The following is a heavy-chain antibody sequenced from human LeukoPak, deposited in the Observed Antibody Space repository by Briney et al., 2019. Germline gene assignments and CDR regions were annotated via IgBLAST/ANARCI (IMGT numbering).Heavy chain of an antibody. CDR1: GYTFTSYD. V-gene: IGHV1-69*04. D-gene: IGHD4-11*01. J-gene: IGHJ6*02. CDR3: ARDMTNYYYYYGMDV. CDR2: IIPILGIA. Sequence: SVKVSCKASGYTFTSYDINWVRQAPGQGLEWMGRIIPILGIANYAQKFQGRVTITADKSTSTAYMELSSPRSEDTAVYYCARDMTNYYYYYGMDVWGQGTTVTVSS.